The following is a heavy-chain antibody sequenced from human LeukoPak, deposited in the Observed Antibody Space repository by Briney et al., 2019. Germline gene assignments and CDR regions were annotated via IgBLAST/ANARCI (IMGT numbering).Heavy chain of an antibody. CDR3: ASLRTLVAATPGDGWFDP. V-gene: IGHV1-8*01. J-gene: IGHJ5*02. D-gene: IGHD2-15*01. CDR2: MNPNSGNT. CDR1: GYTFTSYD. Sequence: ASVKVSCKASGYTFTSYDINWVRQATGQGLEWMGWMNPNSGNTGYAQKFQGRVTMTRNTSISTAYMELSSLRSEDTAVYYCASLRTLVAATPGDGWFDPWGQGTLVTVSS.